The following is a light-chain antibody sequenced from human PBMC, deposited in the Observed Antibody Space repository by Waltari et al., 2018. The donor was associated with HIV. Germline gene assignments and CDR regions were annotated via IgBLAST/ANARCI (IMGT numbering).Light chain of an antibody. J-gene: IGKJ1*01. V-gene: IGKV1-5*03. CDR3: QQYNSHWT. CDR1: QSISSW. Sequence: DIQMTQSPSPLSASVGDRVTITCRASQSISSWLAWYQQKPGKAPKLLIYKASSLESGVPSRFSGSGSETEFTLTISSLQPEDFATYYCQQYNSHWTFGQGTKVETK. CDR2: KAS.